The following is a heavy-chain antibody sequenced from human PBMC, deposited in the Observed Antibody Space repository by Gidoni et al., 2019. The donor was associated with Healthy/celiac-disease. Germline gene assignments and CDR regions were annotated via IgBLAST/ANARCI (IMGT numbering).Heavy chain of an antibody. J-gene: IGHJ5*02. CDR3: ARDGGGIAAAGTSWFDP. CDR1: GYTVTSYG. Sequence: QVQLVQSGAEVNKPGASVKVSCMASGYTVTSYGISWVRQAPGQGLERMGWISAYNGNTSTAYMELRGLRSDDTAVYYCARDGGGIAAAGTSWFDPWGQGTLVTVSS. V-gene: IGHV1-18*01. D-gene: IGHD6-13*01. CDR2: ISAYNGN.